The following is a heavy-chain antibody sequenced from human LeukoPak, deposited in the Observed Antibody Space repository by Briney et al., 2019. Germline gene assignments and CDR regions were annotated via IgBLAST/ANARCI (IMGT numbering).Heavy chain of an antibody. CDR1: GFTFSRYA. J-gene: IGHJ4*02. Sequence: GGSLKLSCAASGFTFSRYAMHGVRQAPGKGLEWVAVISYDGSNKYYADSVKGRFTISRDNSKNTLYLQMNSLRAEDTAVHYCARDPWRGDTAMVYPHYWGQGTLVTVPS. V-gene: IGHV3-30-3*01. CDR2: ISYDGSNK. D-gene: IGHD5-18*01. CDR3: ARDPWRGDTAMVYPHY.